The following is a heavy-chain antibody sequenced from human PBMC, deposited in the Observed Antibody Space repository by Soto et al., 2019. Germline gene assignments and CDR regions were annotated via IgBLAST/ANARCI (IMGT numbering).Heavy chain of an antibody. D-gene: IGHD4-4*01. CDR3: ATSDDYSNYGPFEY. J-gene: IGHJ4*02. Sequence: PSETLSLTCAVSGGSISSSNWWSWVRQPPGKGLEWIGEIYHSGSTNYNPSLKSRVTISVDKSKNQFSLKLSSVTAADTAVYYCATSDDYSNYGPFEYWGQGTLVTVSS. CDR1: GGSISSSNW. CDR2: IYHSGST. V-gene: IGHV4-4*02.